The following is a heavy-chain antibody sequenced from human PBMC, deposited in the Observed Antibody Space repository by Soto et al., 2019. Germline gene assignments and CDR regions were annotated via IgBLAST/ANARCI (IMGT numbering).Heavy chain of an antibody. V-gene: IGHV4-59*01. CDR3: ARGKYSSGSSSLDP. D-gene: IGHD6-19*01. CDR2: IYYSGST. CDR1: GGSISSYY. Sequence: QVQLQESGPGLVKPSETLSLTCTVSGGSISSYYWSWIRQPPGKGLEWIGYIYYSGSTNYNPSLKRRVTISVDTSKNQFSLKLSSVTAADTAVYYCARGKYSSGSSSLDPWGQGTLVTVSS. J-gene: IGHJ5*02.